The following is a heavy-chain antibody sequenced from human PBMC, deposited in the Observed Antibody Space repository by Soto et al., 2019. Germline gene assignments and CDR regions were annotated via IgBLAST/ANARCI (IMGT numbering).Heavy chain of an antibody. CDR3: ARGGNSGYVW. V-gene: IGHV4-34*01. CDR2: INHSGST. J-gene: IGHJ4*02. Sequence: QVQLQQWGAGLLKPSETLSLTCAVYGGSFSGYYWSWIRQPPGKGLEWIGEINHSGSTNYNPSLKIRVTISVDTYKNQFSLKLSSVTAADPAVYYCARGGNSGYVWWGQGTLVTVSS. D-gene: IGHD5-12*01. CDR1: GGSFSGYY.